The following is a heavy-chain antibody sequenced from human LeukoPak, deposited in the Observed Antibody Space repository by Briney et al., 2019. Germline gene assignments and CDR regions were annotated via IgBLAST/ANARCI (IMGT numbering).Heavy chain of an antibody. CDR3: ARDAELRYLDWLPHPLDY. V-gene: IGHV3-74*01. CDR2: INSDGSST. CDR1: GFTFSSYW. J-gene: IGHJ4*02. D-gene: IGHD3-9*01. Sequence: SGGSLRLSCAASGFTFSSYWMHWVRQAPGKGLVWVSRINSDGSSTSYADSVKGRFTISRDNAKNTLYLQMNSLRAEDTAVYYCARDAELRYLDWLPHPLDYWGQGTLVTVSS.